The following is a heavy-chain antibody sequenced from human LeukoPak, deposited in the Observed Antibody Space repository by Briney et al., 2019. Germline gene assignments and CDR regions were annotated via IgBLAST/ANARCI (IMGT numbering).Heavy chain of an antibody. D-gene: IGHD2-2*01. CDR1: GFTFSSYG. CDR3: AKVVSRYCSSTSCPEDY. J-gene: IGHJ4*02. V-gene: IGHV3-30*18. CDR2: ISYDGSNK. Sequence: GGSLRLSCAASGFTFSSYGMHWVRQAPGKGLEWVAVISYDGSNKYYADSVKGRFTISRDNSKNTLYLQMNSPRAEDTAVYYCAKVVSRYCSSTSCPEDYWGQGTLVTVSS.